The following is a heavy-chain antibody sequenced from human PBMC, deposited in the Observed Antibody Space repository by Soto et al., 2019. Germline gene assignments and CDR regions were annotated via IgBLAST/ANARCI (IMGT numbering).Heavy chain of an antibody. D-gene: IGHD2-15*01. CDR1: GDSVSSNSAA. CDR2: TYYRSKWYN. V-gene: IGHV6-1*01. Sequence: PSQTLSLTCAISGDSVSSNSAAWNWIRQSPSRGLEWLGRTYYRSKWYNDYAVSEKSRITINPDTSKNQFSLQLNSVTPEDTAVYSCARDNLGYCSGGSCYSYYYYMDIWGKGTTLTVSS. J-gene: IGHJ6*03. CDR3: ARDNLGYCSGGSCYSYYYYMDI.